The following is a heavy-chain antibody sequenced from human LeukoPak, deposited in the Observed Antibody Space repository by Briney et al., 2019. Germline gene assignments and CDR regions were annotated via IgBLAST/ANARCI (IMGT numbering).Heavy chain of an antibody. Sequence: ASAKVSCKASGGTFSSYAISWVRQAPGQGLEWMGRIIPILGIANYAQKFQGRVTITADKSTSTAYMELSSLRSEDTAVYYCARNVPGYSGYDLWWFDPWGQGTLVSVSS. D-gene: IGHD5-12*01. CDR3: ARNVPGYSGYDLWWFDP. CDR1: GGTFSSYA. J-gene: IGHJ5*02. V-gene: IGHV1-69*04. CDR2: IIPILGIA.